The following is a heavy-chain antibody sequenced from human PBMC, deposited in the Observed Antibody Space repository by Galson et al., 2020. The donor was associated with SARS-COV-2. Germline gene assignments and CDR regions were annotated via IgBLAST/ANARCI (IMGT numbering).Heavy chain of an antibody. CDR2: INPYHGYT. CDR1: GYPFINYA. Sequence: SVKVSCKASGYPFINYAISWVRQAPGQRLEWVGWINPYHGYTNFAEKLQGRLTMTTDTSTATAYLDLRSLTSDDTAVYYCVRDIYYDDSGHPRDYCDYWGQGTLVTVCS. J-gene: IGHJ4*02. D-gene: IGHD3-22*01. V-gene: IGHV1-18*01. CDR3: VRDIYYDDSGHPRDYCDY.